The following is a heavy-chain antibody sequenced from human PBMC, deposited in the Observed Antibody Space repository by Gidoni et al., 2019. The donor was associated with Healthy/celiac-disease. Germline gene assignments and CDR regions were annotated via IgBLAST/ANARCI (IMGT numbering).Heavy chain of an antibody. D-gene: IGHD6-6*01. CDR3: ATTRPLRLAARYYYYYGMDV. CDR2: FDPEDGET. V-gene: IGHV1-24*01. J-gene: IGHJ6*02. CDR1: GSTLTELS. Sequence: QVQLVQSGAEVKKPGASVKVSCKVSGSTLTELSMHWVRQAPGKGLEWMGGFDPEDGETIYAQKFQGRVTMTEDTSTDTAYMELSSLRSEDTAVYYCATTRPLRLAARYYYYYGMDVWGQGTTVTVSS.